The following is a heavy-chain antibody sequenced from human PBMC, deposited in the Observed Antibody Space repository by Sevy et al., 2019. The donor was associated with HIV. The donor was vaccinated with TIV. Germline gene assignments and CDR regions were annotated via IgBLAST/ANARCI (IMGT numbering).Heavy chain of an antibody. CDR3: AKNRVGSYSDY. V-gene: IGHV3-23*01. D-gene: IGHD1-26*01. J-gene: IGHJ4*02. Sequence: GGSLRLSCTASGFTFSSYAMSWVRQAPGKGLEWVSTISGSGGNRYYADSLKGRFTISRDNSRNTVLLQMTNLRAEDTAVYYCAKNRVGSYSDYWGQGTLVTVSS. CDR1: GFTFSSYA. CDR2: ISGSGGNR.